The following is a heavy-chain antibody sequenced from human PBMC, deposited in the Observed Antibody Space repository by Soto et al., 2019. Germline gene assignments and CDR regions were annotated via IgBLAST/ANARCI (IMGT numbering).Heavy chain of an antibody. CDR1: GGLFSSFA. CDR2: IIPVFGTT. V-gene: IGHV1-69*13. J-gene: IGHJ4*02. CDR3: ARGGCTYVCLNEF. D-gene: IGHD2-8*01. Sequence: SVKVSCNDSGGLFSSFAISWVRQAPGQGLEWMGGIIPVFGTTNYAKKFQGRVTITADESTNTAYMELSSLTSDDTAMYYCARGGCTYVCLNEFWGQGTQVTVSS.